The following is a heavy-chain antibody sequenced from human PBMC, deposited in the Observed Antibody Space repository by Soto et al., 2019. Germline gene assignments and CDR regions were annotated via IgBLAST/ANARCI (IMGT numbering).Heavy chain of an antibody. V-gene: IGHV3-74*01. J-gene: IGHJ4*02. CDR3: TTGFEH. CDR1: GIIFTNYW. CDR2: IDNDGSGT. Sequence: EVQLVESGGGLVQPGGSLRLSCAASGIIFTNYWMHWVRQAPGKGLVWVSRIDNDGSGTSYADSVKRRFTISRDNAKNTVYLPLNSRRAEDTAINYCTTGFEHWGQGTLVTVSS.